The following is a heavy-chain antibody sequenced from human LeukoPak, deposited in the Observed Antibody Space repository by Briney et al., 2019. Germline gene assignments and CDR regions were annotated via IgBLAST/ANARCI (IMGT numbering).Heavy chain of an antibody. J-gene: IGHJ6*02. CDR2: ISWNSGSI. CDR3: AKDIGRRSSSWYVGVYYYYGMDV. D-gene: IGHD6-13*01. V-gene: IGHV3-9*01. CDR1: GFTFDDYA. Sequence: PGRSLRLSCAASGFTFDDYAMHWVRQAPGKGLEWVSGISWNSGSIGYADSVKGRFTISRDNAKNSLYLQMNSLRAEDTALYYCAKDIGRRSSSWYVGVYYYYGMDVWGQGTTVTVSS.